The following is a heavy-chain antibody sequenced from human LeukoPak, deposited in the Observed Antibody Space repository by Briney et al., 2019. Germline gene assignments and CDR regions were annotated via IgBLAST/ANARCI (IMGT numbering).Heavy chain of an antibody. CDR3: ARWDWNDSARDY. Sequence: ASVKVSCKASGYTFTSYGISWVRQAPGQGLEWMGWISAYNGNTNYAQKPQGRVTMTTDTSTSTAYMELRSLRSDDTAVYYCARWDWNDSARDYWGQGTLVTVSS. CDR1: GYTFTSYG. D-gene: IGHD1-1*01. CDR2: ISAYNGNT. V-gene: IGHV1-18*04. J-gene: IGHJ4*02.